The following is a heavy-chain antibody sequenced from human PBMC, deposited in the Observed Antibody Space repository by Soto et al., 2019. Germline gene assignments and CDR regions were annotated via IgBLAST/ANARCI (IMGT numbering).Heavy chain of an antibody. J-gene: IGHJ5*02. D-gene: IGHD1-7*01. Sequence: ASVEVSCKASGYTFTSYGIRWVRQAPGQGLEWMGWISAYNGNTNYAQKLQGRVTMTTDTSTSTAYMELRSLRSDDTAVYYCARDAEYNWNYVSRWFDPWGQGTLVTVSS. CDR3: ARDAEYNWNYVSRWFDP. CDR2: ISAYNGNT. CDR1: GYTFTSYG. V-gene: IGHV1-18*01.